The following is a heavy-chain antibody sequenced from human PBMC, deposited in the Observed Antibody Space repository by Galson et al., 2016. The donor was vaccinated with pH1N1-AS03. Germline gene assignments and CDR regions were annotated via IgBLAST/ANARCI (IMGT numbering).Heavy chain of an antibody. V-gene: IGHV1-69*10. Sequence: SVKVSCKATGGTFGTYGITWVRQGPGQGLEWMGGIIPAVGITHYAQKYQGRVTFTADESTTTAYMELSRLRSEDTAVYFCARVACSCISCLDDWGQGTLVTVSS. CDR1: GGTFGTYG. J-gene: IGHJ4*02. D-gene: IGHD2-2*01. CDR3: ARVACSCISCLDD. CDR2: IIPAVGIT.